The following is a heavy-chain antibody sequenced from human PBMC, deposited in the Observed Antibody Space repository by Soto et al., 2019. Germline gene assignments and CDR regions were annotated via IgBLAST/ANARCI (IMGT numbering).Heavy chain of an antibody. CDR2: ISGSGGST. V-gene: IGHV3-23*01. Sequence: GGSLRLSCAASGFTFSSYAMSWVRQAPGKGLEWVSAISGSGGSTYYADSVKGRFTISRDNSKNTLYLQMNSLRAEDTAVYYCAKVNDILTGYNYYYYMEVWGKGTTVTVSS. D-gene: IGHD3-9*01. J-gene: IGHJ6*03. CDR3: AKVNDILTGYNYYYYMEV. CDR1: GFTFSSYA.